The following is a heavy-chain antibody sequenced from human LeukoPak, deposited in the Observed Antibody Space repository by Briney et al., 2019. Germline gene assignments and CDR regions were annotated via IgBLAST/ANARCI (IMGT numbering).Heavy chain of an antibody. D-gene: IGHD6-13*01. Sequence: SETLSLTCTVSGGSISSYYWSWIRQPPGKGLEWIGSIYYSGSTYYNPSLKSRVTISVDTSKNQFSLKLSSVTAADTAVYYCARQGRIAGAFDIWGQGTMVTVSS. CDR2: IYYSGST. J-gene: IGHJ3*02. V-gene: IGHV4-39*01. CDR1: GGSISSYY. CDR3: ARQGRIAGAFDI.